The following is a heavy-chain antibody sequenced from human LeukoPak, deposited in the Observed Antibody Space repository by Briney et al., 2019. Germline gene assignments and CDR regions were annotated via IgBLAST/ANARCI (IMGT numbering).Heavy chain of an antibody. D-gene: IGHD5-18*01. CDR2: IYYSGST. V-gene: IGHV4-39*01. CDR3: ARNSYGYPFDY. J-gene: IGHJ4*02. CDR1: GGSISSSSYY. Sequence: AETLSLTCTVSGGSISSSSYYWGWLRQPPGKGLEWFGSIYYSGSTYYNPSLKSLVTLSVETPKNLFSLMISSVTAADTAVYYCARNSYGYPFDYWGQGTLVTVSS.